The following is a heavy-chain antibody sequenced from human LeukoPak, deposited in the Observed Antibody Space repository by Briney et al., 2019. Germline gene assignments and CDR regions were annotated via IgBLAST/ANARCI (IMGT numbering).Heavy chain of an antibody. CDR3: ARVRSRWYGGPFDY. J-gene: IGHJ4*02. CDR1: GFTFSSYA. V-gene: IGHV3-23*01. Sequence: GGSLRLSCAASGFTFSSYAMSGVREAPGKGREWVSAISGSGGSTYYADSVTGRFTISRDNAKNALFLQMNSLRAEYTAVYYCARVRSRWYGGPFDYWGQGTLVTVSS. D-gene: IGHD6-13*01. CDR2: ISGSGGST.